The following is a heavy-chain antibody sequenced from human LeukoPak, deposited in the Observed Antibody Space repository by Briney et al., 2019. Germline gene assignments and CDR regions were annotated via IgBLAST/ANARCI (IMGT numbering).Heavy chain of an antibody. J-gene: IGHJ4*02. Sequence: PGGSLRLPCAASGFTFSSYEMNWVRQAPGKGLEWVSYISSSGSTIYYADSVKGRFTISRDNAKNSLYLQMNSLRAEDTAVYYCARVTYSSGYNWGQGTLVTVSS. CDR3: ARVTYSSGYN. CDR1: GFTFSSYE. V-gene: IGHV3-48*03. CDR2: ISSSGSTI. D-gene: IGHD3-22*01.